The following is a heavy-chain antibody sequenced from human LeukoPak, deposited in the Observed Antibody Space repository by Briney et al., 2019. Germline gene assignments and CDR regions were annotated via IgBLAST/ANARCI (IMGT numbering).Heavy chain of an antibody. CDR3: AREGGSYSYYFDY. Sequence: PGRSLRLSCAASGFTFSSYGMHWVRQAPGKGLEWVAVICYDGSNKYYPDSVKGRFTISRDNSKNTLYLQMNSLRAEDTAVYYCAREGGSYSYYFDYWGQGTLVTVSS. CDR1: GFTFSSYG. J-gene: IGHJ4*02. V-gene: IGHV3-33*01. D-gene: IGHD3-10*01. CDR2: ICYDGSNK.